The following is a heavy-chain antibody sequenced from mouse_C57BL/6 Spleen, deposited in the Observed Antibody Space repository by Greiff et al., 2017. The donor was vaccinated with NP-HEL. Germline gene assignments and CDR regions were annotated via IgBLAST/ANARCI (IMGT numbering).Heavy chain of an antibody. CDR1: GYTFTSYW. CDR3: ARGGLLRSLYAMDY. J-gene: IGHJ4*01. CDR2: IDPSDSYT. Sequence: VQLQQPGAELVMPGASVKLSCKASGYTFTSYWMHWVKQRPGQGLEWIGEIDPSDSYTNYNQKFKGKSTLTVDKSSSTAYMQLSSLTSEDSAVYYCARGGLLRSLYAMDYWGQGTSVTVSS. D-gene: IGHD1-1*01. V-gene: IGHV1-69*01.